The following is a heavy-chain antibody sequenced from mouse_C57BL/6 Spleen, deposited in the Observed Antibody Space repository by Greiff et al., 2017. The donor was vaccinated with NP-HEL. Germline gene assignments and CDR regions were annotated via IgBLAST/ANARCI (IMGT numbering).Heavy chain of an antibody. CDR1: GYAFTNYL. CDR3: ASYDYDGGAMDY. Sequence: QVHVKQSGAELVRPGTSVKVSCKASGYAFTNYLIEWVKQRPGQGLEWIGVINPGSGGTNYNEKFKGKATLTADKSSSTAYMQLSSLTSEDSAVYFCASYDYDGGAMDYWGQGTSVTVSS. J-gene: IGHJ4*01. D-gene: IGHD2-4*01. CDR2: INPGSGGT. V-gene: IGHV1-54*01.